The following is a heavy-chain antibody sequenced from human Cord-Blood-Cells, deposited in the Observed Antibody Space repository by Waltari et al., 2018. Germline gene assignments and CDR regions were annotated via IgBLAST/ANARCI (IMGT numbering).Heavy chain of an antibody. CDR2: IYYSGST. Sequence: QLQLQESGPGLVKPSETLSLTCTVSGGSISSSSYYWGWIRQPPGKGLEWIGSIYYSGSTYYNPSLKSRVTISVDTSKNQFSLELSSVTAADTAVYYFARHTHPLRYFDHMADYWGQGTLVTVSS. CDR3: ARHTHPLRYFDHMADY. CDR1: GGSISSSSYY. V-gene: IGHV4-39*01. J-gene: IGHJ4*02. D-gene: IGHD3-9*01.